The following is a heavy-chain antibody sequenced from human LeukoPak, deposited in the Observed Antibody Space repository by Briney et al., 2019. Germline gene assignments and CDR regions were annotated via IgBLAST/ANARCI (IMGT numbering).Heavy chain of an antibody. V-gene: IGHV4-59*01. CDR2: IYYSGST. Sequence: PSETLSLTCTVSGGSISSYYWSWLRQPPGKGLEWIGYIYYSGSTNYNPSLKSRVTISVDTSKNQFSLKLSSVTAADTAVYYCARVGVVGANYGMDVWGQGTTVTVSS. CDR3: ARVGVVGANYGMDV. D-gene: IGHD1-26*01. J-gene: IGHJ6*02. CDR1: GGSISSYY.